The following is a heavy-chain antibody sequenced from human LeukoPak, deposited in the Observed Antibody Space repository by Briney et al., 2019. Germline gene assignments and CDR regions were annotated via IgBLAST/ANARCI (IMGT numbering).Heavy chain of an antibody. Sequence: GGSLRLSCAASGFTFSSYAMSWVRQALGKGLEWVSAISGSGGSTYYADSVKGRFTISRDNSKNTLYLQMNSLRAEDTAVYYCAKAMHYDILTGYYNKGGGFDYWGQGTLVTVSS. V-gene: IGHV3-23*01. CDR3: AKAMHYDILTGYYNKGGGFDY. D-gene: IGHD3-9*01. CDR1: GFTFSSYA. CDR2: ISGSGGST. J-gene: IGHJ4*02.